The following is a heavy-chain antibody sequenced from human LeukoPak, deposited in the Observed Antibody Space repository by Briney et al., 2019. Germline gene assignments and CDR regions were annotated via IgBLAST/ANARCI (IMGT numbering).Heavy chain of an antibody. V-gene: IGHV1-69*05. CDR3: ARSPPVYCDILTGYYFDY. Sequence: SVKVSCKASGYTFTSYAISWVRQAPGQGLEWMGGIIPIFGTANYAQKFQGRVTITTDGSTSTAYMELSSLRSEDTAVYYCARSPPVYCDILTGYYFDYWGQGTLVTVSS. D-gene: IGHD3-9*01. CDR1: GYTFTSYA. J-gene: IGHJ4*02. CDR2: IIPIFGTA.